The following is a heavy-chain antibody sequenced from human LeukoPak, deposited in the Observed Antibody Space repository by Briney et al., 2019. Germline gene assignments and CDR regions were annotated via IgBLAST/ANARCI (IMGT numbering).Heavy chain of an antibody. CDR2: IYTSGST. Sequence: SETLSLTCTVSGGSISNYYWSWIRQPAGEGLEWIGRIYTSGSTTYSPSLRSRVTMSVDTSKNQFSLQLSSVTAADTAVYYCARQYFGSGKYYYAMDVWGQGTTVTVSS. CDR3: ARQYFGSGKYYYAMDV. V-gene: IGHV4-4*07. CDR1: GGSISNYY. D-gene: IGHD3-10*01. J-gene: IGHJ6*02.